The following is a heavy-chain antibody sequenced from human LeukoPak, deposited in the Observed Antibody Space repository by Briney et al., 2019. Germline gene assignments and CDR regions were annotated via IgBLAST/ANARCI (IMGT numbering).Heavy chain of an antibody. V-gene: IGHV3-33*01. J-gene: IGHJ6*02. Sequence: PGGSLRLSCAASGFTFSSYGMHWVRQAPGKGLEWVAVIWYDGSNKYYADSVKGRFTISRDNSKNTLYLQMNSLRAEDTAVYYCAVSYFYYYGMDVRGQGTTVTVSS. CDR3: AVSYFYYYGMDV. CDR1: GFTFSSYG. CDR2: IWYDGSNK.